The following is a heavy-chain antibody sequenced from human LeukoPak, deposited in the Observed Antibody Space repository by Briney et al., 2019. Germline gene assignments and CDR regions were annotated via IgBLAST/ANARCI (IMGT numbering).Heavy chain of an antibody. D-gene: IGHD3-22*01. CDR2: INPYNANT. V-gene: IGHV1-18*01. J-gene: IGHJ1*01. Sequence: GASVKVSCKASGYTFPSYGISWVRQAPGQGLEWMGWINPYNANTNYAQKVQGRVTMTEDTSTDTAYMELSSLRSEDTAVYYCARGHYYDTLEGYFQHWGQGTLVTVSS. CDR1: GYTFPSYG. CDR3: ARGHYYDTLEGYFQH.